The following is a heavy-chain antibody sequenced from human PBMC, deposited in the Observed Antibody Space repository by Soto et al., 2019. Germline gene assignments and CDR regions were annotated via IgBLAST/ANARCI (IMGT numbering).Heavy chain of an antibody. CDR3: ARASEGCSSTSCQPPFDY. Sequence: QVQLVQSGAEVKKPGSSVKVSCKASGGTFSSYAISWVRQAPGQGLEWMGGIIPIVGTANYAQKFQGRVTITADESTSTAYMELSRLRSEDTAVYYCARASEGCSSTSCQPPFDYWGQGTLVTVSS. CDR1: GGTFSSYA. V-gene: IGHV1-69*01. D-gene: IGHD2-2*01. J-gene: IGHJ4*02. CDR2: IIPIVGTA.